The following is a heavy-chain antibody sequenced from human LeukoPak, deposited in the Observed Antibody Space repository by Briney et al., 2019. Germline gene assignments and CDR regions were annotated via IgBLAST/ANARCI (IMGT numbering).Heavy chain of an antibody. V-gene: IGHV1-8*01. Sequence: ASVKVSCKASGYTFTSYDINWVRQATGQGLEWMGWMNPNSGNTGYAQKFQGRVTITRNTSISTAYMELSSLRSEDTAVYYCARWYSSSYSLPEYYYYYYMDVWSKGTTVTVS. D-gene: IGHD6-6*01. CDR3: ARWYSSSYSLPEYYYYYYMDV. J-gene: IGHJ6*03. CDR2: MNPNSGNT. CDR1: GYTFTSYD.